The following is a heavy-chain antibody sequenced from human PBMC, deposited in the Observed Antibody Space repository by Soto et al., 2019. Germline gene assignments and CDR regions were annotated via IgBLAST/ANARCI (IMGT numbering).Heavy chain of an antibody. CDR2: ISSSSSYI. D-gene: IGHD5-12*01. CDR1: GFTFSSYS. Sequence: GGSLRLSCAASGFTFSSYSMNWVRQAPGKGLEWVSSISSSSSYIYYADSVKGRFTISRDNAKNSLYLQMNSLRAEDTAVYYCAREAGVPTTTGGMDVWGQGTTVTVSS. CDR3: AREAGVPTTTGGMDV. J-gene: IGHJ6*02. V-gene: IGHV3-21*01.